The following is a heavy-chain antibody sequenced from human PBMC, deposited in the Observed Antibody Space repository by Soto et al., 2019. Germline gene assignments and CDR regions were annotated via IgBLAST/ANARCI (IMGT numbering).Heavy chain of an antibody. Sequence: PSETLSLTCAVYGGSFSGYYWTWIRQPPGKGLEWIGFIYYAGSTKYNPSLNSRVTISVDTSKNQFSLKVTSVTAADTAVYYCASSAYYYGSGSFFDYWGQGTLVTVSS. CDR1: GGSFSGYY. D-gene: IGHD3-10*01. V-gene: IGHV4-59*08. CDR2: IYYAGST. CDR3: ASSAYYYGSGSFFDY. J-gene: IGHJ4*02.